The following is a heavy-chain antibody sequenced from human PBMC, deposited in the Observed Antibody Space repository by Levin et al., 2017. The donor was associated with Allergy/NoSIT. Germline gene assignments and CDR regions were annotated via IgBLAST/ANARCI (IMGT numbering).Heavy chain of an antibody. CDR1: GFTFTRSW. D-gene: IGHD1-14*01. V-gene: IGHV3-7*04. CDR2: IKQDGSEK. Sequence: GESLKISCAASGFTFTRSWMSWLRQAPGKGLEWVANIKQDGSEKYYVDSVKGRFTISRDNAKNSLYLQMNSLRAEDTAVYYCARDEGKPTPYYYYYYYMDVWGKGTTVTVSS. CDR3: ARDEGKPTPYYYYYYYMDV. J-gene: IGHJ6*03.